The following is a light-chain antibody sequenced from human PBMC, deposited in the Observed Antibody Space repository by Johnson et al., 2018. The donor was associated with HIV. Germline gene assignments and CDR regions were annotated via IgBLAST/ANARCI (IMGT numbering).Light chain of an antibody. CDR1: SSNIGNNY. CDR2: ENN. CDR3: GTWDSSLSAGRGV. V-gene: IGLV1-51*02. J-gene: IGLJ1*01. Sequence: QSVLTQPPSVSAAPGQKVTISCSGSSSNIGNNYVSWYQQLPGTAPKLLIYENNKRPSGIPDRFSGSKSGTSATLSITGLQTGDEADYYCGTWDSSLSAGRGVFGTGTKVTVL.